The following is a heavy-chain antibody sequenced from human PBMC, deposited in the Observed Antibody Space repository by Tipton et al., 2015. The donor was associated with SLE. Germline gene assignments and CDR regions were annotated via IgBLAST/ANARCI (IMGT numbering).Heavy chain of an antibody. D-gene: IGHD6-19*01. CDR2: ISYDGSIK. Sequence: QLVQSGGGVVQPGRSLRLSCAASGFTFSSYAMHWVRQAPGKGLEWVTVISYDGSIKYYADSVKGRFTISRDNSKNTLYLQMNSLRAEDTAVYYCAKAVAGFHYYGMDVWGQGTTVTVSS. CDR3: AKAVAGFHYYGMDV. J-gene: IGHJ6*02. V-gene: IGHV3-30*18. CDR1: GFTFSSYA.